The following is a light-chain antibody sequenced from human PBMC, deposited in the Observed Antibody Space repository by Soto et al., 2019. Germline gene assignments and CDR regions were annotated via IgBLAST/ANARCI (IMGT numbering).Light chain of an antibody. J-gene: IGKJ4*01. CDR1: QGISNY. CDR3: QKYNSAPRT. V-gene: IGKV1-27*01. CDR2: AAS. Sequence: DVQMTQAPSSLSAPVGDRVTITCRASQGISNYLAWYQQKPGKVPKLLIYAASILQAGVPSRFSGSGSGTDFTLTISSLQPEDVATYYCQKYNSAPRTFGGGTKVEIK.